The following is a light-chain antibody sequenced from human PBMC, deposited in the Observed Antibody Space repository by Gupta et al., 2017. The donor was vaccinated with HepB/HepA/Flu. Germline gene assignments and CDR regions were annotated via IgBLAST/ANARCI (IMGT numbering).Light chain of an antibody. J-gene: IGKJ4*01. Sequence: ETVLTQSPATVSLSPGERATLSCRASQSVSSYLAWYQQKPGQAPRFLIYDASNRATGIPARFSGSGSGTDFTLTISSLEVEDFAVYYCQQRSNWPLTFGGGTKVEIK. CDR1: QSVSSY. CDR2: DAS. V-gene: IGKV3-11*01. CDR3: QQRSNWPLT.